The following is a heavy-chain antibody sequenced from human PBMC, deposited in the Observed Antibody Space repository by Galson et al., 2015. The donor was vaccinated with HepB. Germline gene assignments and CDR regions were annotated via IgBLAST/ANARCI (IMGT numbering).Heavy chain of an antibody. D-gene: IGHD5-12*01. CDR3: ARETRGYSYALVRGDYYYGLDV. J-gene: IGHJ6*02. Sequence: SVKVSCKASGYTFRSYGISWVRQAPGQGLEWMGWISAYNGNTKYAQKIQDRVTMTIDTSTNTVYMELRSLRADDTAVYYCARETRGYSYALVRGDYYYGLDVWGQGTTVTVSS. V-gene: IGHV1-18*01. CDR2: ISAYNGNT. CDR1: GYTFRSYG.